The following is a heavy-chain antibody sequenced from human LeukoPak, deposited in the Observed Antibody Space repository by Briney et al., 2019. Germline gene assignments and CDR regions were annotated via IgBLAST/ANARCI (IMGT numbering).Heavy chain of an antibody. CDR2: VSGSGTTT. J-gene: IGHJ5*02. V-gene: IGHV3-23*01. CDR1: GFTFGNYA. CDR3: AREGGHCSGGSCYGNWFDP. Sequence: PGGSLRLSCAASGFTFGNYAMSWVRQAPGKGLEWVSGVSGSGTTTYYADSVKGRFSISRDNSKNTLYLQMNSLRAEDTAVYYCAREGGHCSGGSCYGNWFDPWGQGTLVTVSS. D-gene: IGHD2-15*01.